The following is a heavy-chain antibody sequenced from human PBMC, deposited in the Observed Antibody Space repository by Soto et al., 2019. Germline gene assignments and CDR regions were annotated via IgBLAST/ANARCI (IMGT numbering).Heavy chain of an antibody. CDR3: ARGKTHCTAGSCYEQFDH. Sequence: SETLSLTCAVYGGSFSGFYWSWIRQTPGKGLEWIGEINHSGGSTYNPSLKSRVIISVDASKNQFSLKLNSVTAADTAVYYCARGKTHCTAGSCYEQFDHWGQGTPVTVSS. CDR1: GGSFSGFY. J-gene: IGHJ4*02. V-gene: IGHV4-34*01. CDR2: INHSGGS. D-gene: IGHD2-15*01.